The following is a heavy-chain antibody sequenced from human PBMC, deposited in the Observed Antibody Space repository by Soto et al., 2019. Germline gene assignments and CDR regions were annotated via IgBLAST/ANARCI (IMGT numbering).Heavy chain of an antibody. J-gene: IGHJ4*02. CDR3: AKDRERIATRSIDY. CDR1: GFTFSSYN. CDR2: ISSSSSYI. V-gene: IGHV3-21*04. D-gene: IGHD6-6*01. Sequence: GGSLRLSCAASGFTFSSYNMNWVRQAPGKGLEWVSSISSSSSYIYYADSVKGRFTISRDNSKSTLYLQMNSLRAEDTAVYYCAKDRERIATRSIDYWGQGTLVTVSS.